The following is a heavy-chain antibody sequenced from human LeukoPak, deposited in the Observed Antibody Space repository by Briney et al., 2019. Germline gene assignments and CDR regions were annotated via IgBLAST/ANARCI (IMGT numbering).Heavy chain of an antibody. D-gene: IGHD3-3*01. V-gene: IGHV4-34*01. J-gene: IGHJ4*02. CDR2: INHSGST. CDR1: GGSFSGYY. Sequence: SETLSLTCAVYGGSFSGYYWSWIRQPPGKGLEWIGEINHSGSTNYNPSLKSRVTISVDTSKNQFSLKLSSVTAADTAVYYCARGLWSGYYTNFRGPRYFDYWRQGTLVTVSP. CDR3: ARGLWSGYYTNFRGPRYFDY.